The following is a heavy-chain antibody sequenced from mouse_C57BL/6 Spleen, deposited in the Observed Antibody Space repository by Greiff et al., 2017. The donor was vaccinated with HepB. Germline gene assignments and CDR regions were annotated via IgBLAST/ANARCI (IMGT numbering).Heavy chain of an antibody. J-gene: IGHJ4*01. CDR2: IYPGSGST. CDR3: ARGDYDYDEGDAMDY. CDR1: GYTFTSYW. V-gene: IGHV1-55*01. Sequence: VQLQQPGAELVKPGASVKMSCKASGYTFTSYWITWVKQRPGQGLEWIGDIYPGSGSTNYNEKFKSKATLTVDTSSSTAYMQLSSLTSEDSAVYYCARGDYDYDEGDAMDYWGQGTSVTVSS. D-gene: IGHD2-4*01.